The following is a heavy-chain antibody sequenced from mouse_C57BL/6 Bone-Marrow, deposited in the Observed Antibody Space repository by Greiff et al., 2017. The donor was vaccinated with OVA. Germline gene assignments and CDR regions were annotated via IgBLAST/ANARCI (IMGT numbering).Heavy chain of an antibody. Sequence: QVHVKQPGAELVRPGSSVKLSCKASGYTFTSYWMHWVKQRPIQGLEWIGNIDPSDSETHYNQKFKDKATLTVDKSSSTAYMQLSSLTSEDSAVYYCASFITTVVAPYFDVWGTGTTVTVSS. CDR3: ASFITTVVAPYFDV. D-gene: IGHD1-1*01. J-gene: IGHJ1*03. V-gene: IGHV1-52*01. CDR2: IDPSDSET. CDR1: GYTFTSYW.